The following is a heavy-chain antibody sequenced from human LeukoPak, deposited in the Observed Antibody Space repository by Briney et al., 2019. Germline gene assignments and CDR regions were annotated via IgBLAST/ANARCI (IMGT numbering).Heavy chain of an antibody. CDR3: AKGRGYTSSWAFDY. V-gene: IGHV3-23*01. J-gene: IGHJ4*02. CDR1: GFTFSNYV. Sequence: GSLRLSCAASGFTFSNYVMSWVRQAPGKGLEWVSAISGSGGSTYYADSVKGRFTISRDNSKNTLYLQMSSLRADDTAVYYCAKGRGYTSSWAFDYWGQGTLVTVSS. CDR2: ISGSGGST. D-gene: IGHD6-13*01.